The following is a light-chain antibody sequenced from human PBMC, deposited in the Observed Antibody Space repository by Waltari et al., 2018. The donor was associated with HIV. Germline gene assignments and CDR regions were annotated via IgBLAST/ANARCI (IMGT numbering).Light chain of an antibody. CDR1: QSVGSY. Sequence: EIVLTQSPATLSLSPGERATLSCRASQSVGSYLGWYQQKHGQAPRLLIYDASNRATVIPARFSGSGSGTDFTLTISSLEPEDFAVYYCQQRSDWPPTFGQGTKVGIK. V-gene: IGKV3-11*01. CDR2: DAS. CDR3: QQRSDWPPT. J-gene: IGKJ1*01.